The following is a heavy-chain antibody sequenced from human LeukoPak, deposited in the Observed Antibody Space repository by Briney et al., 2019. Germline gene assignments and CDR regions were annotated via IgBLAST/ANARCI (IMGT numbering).Heavy chain of an antibody. CDR3: STAKFHY. CDR1: GSTLSFYS. Sequence: PGGSLRLSCAASGSTLSFYSMNWVRQAPGMGLEWISHISVSGSSIHYAESVKGRFTISRDSAKNSLYLQMNSLRAEDTAVYYCSTAKFHYWGQGTLLTVSS. V-gene: IGHV3-48*01. CDR2: ISVSGSSI. J-gene: IGHJ4*02.